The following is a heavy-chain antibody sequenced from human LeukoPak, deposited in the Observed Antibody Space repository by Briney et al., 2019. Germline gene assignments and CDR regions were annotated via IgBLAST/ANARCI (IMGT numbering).Heavy chain of an antibody. D-gene: IGHD5-18*01. J-gene: IGHJ4*02. CDR1: GYTFTMYD. V-gene: IGHV1-18*01. Sequence: ASVKVSCKASGYTFTMYDITWVRQAPGQRLEWMGWISTSSGRTNYAQKVRGRVTMTTDTSTTTAYMELRSLRSDDTAVYYCVRGGYSSGYGYWGQGTLVTVSS. CDR2: ISTSSGRT. CDR3: VRGGYSSGYGY.